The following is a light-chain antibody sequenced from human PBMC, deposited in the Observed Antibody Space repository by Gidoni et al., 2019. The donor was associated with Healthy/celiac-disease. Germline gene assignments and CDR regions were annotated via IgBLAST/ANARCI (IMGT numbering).Light chain of an antibody. CDR1: SSDVGSYNL. CDR2: EGN. Sequence: QSALTQPASVSGSPGQSITISCTGTSSDVGSYNLVSWYQQHPGKAPKLMIYEGNKRPSGVSNRFSGSKSGNTASLTISGLQAEDEADYYCCSYAVLPVFGGGTKLTVL. CDR3: CSYAVLPV. J-gene: IGLJ3*02. V-gene: IGLV2-23*01.